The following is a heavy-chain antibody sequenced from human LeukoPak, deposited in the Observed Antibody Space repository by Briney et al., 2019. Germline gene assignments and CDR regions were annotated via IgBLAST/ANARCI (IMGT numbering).Heavy chain of an antibody. CDR2: INPNSGGT. D-gene: IGHD3-16*01. Sequence: ASVKVSCKASGYTFTGYYMHWVRQAPGQGLEWMGWINPNSGGTNYAQKFQGRVTMTRDTSISTAYMELSRLRSDDTAVYHCAKGGGRTTYYFHYWGQGTLVTVSS. CDR1: GYTFTGYY. CDR3: AKGGGRTTYYFHY. J-gene: IGHJ4*02. V-gene: IGHV1-2*02.